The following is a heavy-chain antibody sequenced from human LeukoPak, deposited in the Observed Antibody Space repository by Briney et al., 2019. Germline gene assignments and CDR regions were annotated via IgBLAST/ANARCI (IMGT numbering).Heavy chain of an antibody. CDR2: ISGSGGST. V-gene: IGHV3-23*01. CDR1: GFTFSSYA. CDR3: ARDRSLDC. J-gene: IGHJ4*02. Sequence: GGSLRLSCSASGFTFSSYAMSWVRQAPGKGLEWVSAISGSGGSTYYADSVKGRFTISRDNSRNTLYLQMSSLRAEDTAVYYCARDRSLDCWGQGTLVTVSS.